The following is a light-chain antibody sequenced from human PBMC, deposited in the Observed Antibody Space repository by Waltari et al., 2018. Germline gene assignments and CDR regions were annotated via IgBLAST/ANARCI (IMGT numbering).Light chain of an antibody. CDR1: SSNIGSNT. CDR2: SNN. J-gene: IGLJ2*01. V-gene: IGLV1-44*01. CDR3: AAWDVSLKGV. Sequence: QSVLTQPPSASGTPGQRVTISCSGSSSNIGSNTVNWYQQLPGMAPKRIIYSNNQRPSGVPDRFSGSKSCTSASLAISGLQSDDEADYYCAAWDVSLKGVFGGGTKVTVL.